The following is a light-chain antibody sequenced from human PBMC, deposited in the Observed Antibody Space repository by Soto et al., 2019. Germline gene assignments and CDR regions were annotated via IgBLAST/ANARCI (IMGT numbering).Light chain of an antibody. Sequence: EIVMTQSPATLSVSPGERATLSCRASQSVSSNLAWYQQKPGQAPRLLLYGASTRATGIPARFSGSASGTEFTLTMSSLQSEDFAVYYCQQYNNWLLFTFGPGTKVDI. V-gene: IGKV3-15*01. CDR2: GAS. CDR1: QSVSSN. CDR3: QQYNNWLLFT. J-gene: IGKJ3*01.